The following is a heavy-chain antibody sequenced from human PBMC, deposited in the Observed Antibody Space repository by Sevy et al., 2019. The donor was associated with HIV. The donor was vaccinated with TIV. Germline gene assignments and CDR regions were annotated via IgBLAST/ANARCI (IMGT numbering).Heavy chain of an antibody. V-gene: IGHV1-2*02. J-gene: IGHJ2*01. CDR3: ASVIPSSGVWRSDWNFDL. CDR2: INPTNGGT. CDR1: GYTFTDHF. D-gene: IGHD3-16*02. Sequence: ASVKVSCKASGYTFTDHFVHWVRQAPGQGLERMGWINPTNGGTDYTRKLRGRVTMTRDTSIDTVYMELRWLSSNDTAVYYCASVIPSSGVWRSDWNFDLWGRGTLVTVSS.